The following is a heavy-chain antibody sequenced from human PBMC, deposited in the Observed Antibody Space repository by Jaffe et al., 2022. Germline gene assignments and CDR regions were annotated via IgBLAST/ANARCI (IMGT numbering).Heavy chain of an antibody. Sequence: QVQLVESGGGVVQPGGSLRLSCAASGFTFSSYGMHWVRQAPGKGLEWVAFIRYDGSNKYYADSVKGRFTISRDNSKNTLYLQMNSLRAEDTAVYYCAKDDRYYYDSSGYLMDYWGQGTLVTVSS. CDR2: IRYDGSNK. CDR1: GFTFSSYG. CDR3: AKDDRYYYDSSGYLMDY. D-gene: IGHD3-22*01. V-gene: IGHV3-30*02. J-gene: IGHJ4*02.